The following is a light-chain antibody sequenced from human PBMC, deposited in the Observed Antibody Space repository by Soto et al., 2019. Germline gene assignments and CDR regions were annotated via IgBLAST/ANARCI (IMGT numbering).Light chain of an antibody. CDR2: GAS. CDR1: QSVSSN. CDR3: QQYNNWPFP. J-gene: IGKJ3*01. V-gene: IGKV3-15*01. Sequence: EIVMTQSPATLSVSPGERATLSCRASQSVSSNLAWYQQKPGQAPRLLIYGASTRATGIPARFSGGGSGTEFTLTISSLQSEDFAVYYCQQYNNWPFPFGPGTKVDIK.